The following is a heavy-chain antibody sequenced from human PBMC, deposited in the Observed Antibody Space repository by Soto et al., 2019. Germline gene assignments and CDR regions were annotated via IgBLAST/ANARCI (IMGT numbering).Heavy chain of an antibody. CDR3: AKSYGSGSYYYYGMDV. CDR2: VSGSGGGT. J-gene: IGHJ6*02. D-gene: IGHD3-10*01. CDR1: GFTFSSYT. Sequence: GGSLRLSCAASGFTFSSYTMSWVRQAPGKGLQWISAVSGSGGGTYYADSVKGRFTISRDNSKDTLYLQMNNLRAEDTAVYYCAKSYGSGSYYYYGMDVWGQGTTVTVSS. V-gene: IGHV3-23*01.